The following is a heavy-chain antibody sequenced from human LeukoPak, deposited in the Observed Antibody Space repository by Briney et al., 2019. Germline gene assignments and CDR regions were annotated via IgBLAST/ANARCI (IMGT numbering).Heavy chain of an antibody. D-gene: IGHD1-1*01. CDR1: GGSISNSGYY. CDR2: IYYSGST. V-gene: IGHV4-39*07. J-gene: IGHJ4*02. CDR3: ARGGRDWNDY. Sequence: PSETLSLTCTASGGSISNSGYYWGWIRQPPGKGLEWIGNIYYSGSTYYNPSLKSRVTISVDTSKNQFSLKLSSVTAADTAVYYCARGGRDWNDYWGQGTLVTVSS.